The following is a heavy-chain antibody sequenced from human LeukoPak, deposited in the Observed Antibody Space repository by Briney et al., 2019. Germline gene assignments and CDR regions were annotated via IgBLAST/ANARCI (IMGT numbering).Heavy chain of an antibody. V-gene: IGHV4-34*01. J-gene: IGHJ4*02. CDR3: ARGGYDSSGYYYYFDY. Sequence: SETLSLTCAVYGGSFSGYYWSWIRQPPGKGLEWIGETNHSGSTNYNPSLKSRVTISVDTSKNQFSLKLSSVTAADTAVYYCARGGYDSSGYYYYFDYWGQGTLVTVSS. CDR1: GGSFSGYY. CDR2: TNHSGST. D-gene: IGHD3-22*01.